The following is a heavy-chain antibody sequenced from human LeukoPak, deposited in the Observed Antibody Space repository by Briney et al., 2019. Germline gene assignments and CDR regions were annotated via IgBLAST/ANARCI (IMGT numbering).Heavy chain of an antibody. CDR2: ISGSSSGSTSII. CDR3: ARDFWSGYYTED. Sequence: GGSLRLSCEFSGIFFSTYAMNWVRQAPGRGLEWISYISGSSSGSTSIIHYADSVKGRFTISRDNAKNSLHLQMDSLSAEDTAVYYCARDFWSGYYTEDWGQGALVIVSS. CDR1: GIFFSTYA. D-gene: IGHD3-3*01. V-gene: IGHV3-48*04. J-gene: IGHJ4*02.